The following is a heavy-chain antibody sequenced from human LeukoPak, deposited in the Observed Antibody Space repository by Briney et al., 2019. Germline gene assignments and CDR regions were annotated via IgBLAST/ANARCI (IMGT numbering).Heavy chain of an antibody. D-gene: IGHD1-26*01. CDR3: AKDSGSYSTSFDY. CDR1: GFTSDDYA. J-gene: IGHJ4*02. Sequence: PGGSLRLSCAASGFTSDDYAMHWVRQAPGKGLEWVSGISWNSGSIGYADSVEGRFTISRDNAKNSLYLQMNSLRAEDMALYYCAKDSGSYSTSFDYWGQGTLVTVSS. V-gene: IGHV3-9*02. CDR2: ISWNSGSI.